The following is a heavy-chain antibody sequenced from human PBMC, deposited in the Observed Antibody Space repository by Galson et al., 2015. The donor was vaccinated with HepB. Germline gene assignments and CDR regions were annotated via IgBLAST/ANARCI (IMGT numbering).Heavy chain of an antibody. D-gene: IGHD2-15*01. V-gene: IGHV3-33*01. J-gene: IGHJ4*02. CDR3: TRYSFYFDYRGGPDY. Sequence: SLRLSCAASGFTFSNYGMHWVRQAPGKGLEWVAVIWYDGTEKDYADSVKGRFTISRDNSQNTLYLQMSSLRPGDTAVYYCTRYSFYFDYRGGPDYWGRGTLVTVSS. CDR1: GFTFSNYG. CDR2: IWYDGTEK.